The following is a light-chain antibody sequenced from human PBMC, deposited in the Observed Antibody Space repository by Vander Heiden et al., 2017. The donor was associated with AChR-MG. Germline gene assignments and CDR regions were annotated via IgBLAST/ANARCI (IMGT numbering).Light chain of an antibody. J-gene: IGKJ5*01. CDR2: KAS. CDR3: QQDNSYPIT. V-gene: IGKV1-5*03. CDR1: QSISSW. Sequence: DIQMTQSPSTLSASVGDRVTITCRASQSISSWLAWYQQKPGKAPKLLIYKASSLESGVPSRFSGSGSGTEFTPTISSLQPDDFATYYCQQDNSYPITFGQGTRLEIK.